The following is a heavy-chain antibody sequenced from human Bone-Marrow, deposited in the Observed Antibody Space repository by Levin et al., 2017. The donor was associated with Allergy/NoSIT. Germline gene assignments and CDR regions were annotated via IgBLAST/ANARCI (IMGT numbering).Heavy chain of an antibody. Sequence: SVKVSCKASGGTFSSYSFTWVRQAPGHGPEWMGGIIPFFGTVDYAQEFQGRVTITADESTSTAYMELSSLRSDDTAVYYCARGSPVQGELGYDYYFMDVWGKGTTVTVSS. J-gene: IGHJ6*03. CDR2: IIPFFGTV. V-gene: IGHV1-69*13. CDR3: ARGSPVQGELGYDYYFMDV. CDR1: GGTFSSYS. D-gene: IGHD3-10*01.